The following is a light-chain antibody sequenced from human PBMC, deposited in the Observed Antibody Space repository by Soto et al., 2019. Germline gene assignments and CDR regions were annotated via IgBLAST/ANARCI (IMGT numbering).Light chain of an antibody. Sequence: EIVMTQSPATLSVSPGERATLSCRASQYIGSNLAWYQQKPGQAPRLLIYGASSRATGIPDRFSGSGSGTDFTLTISRLEPEDFAVYYCHQYDNAPQTFGQGTKVDI. J-gene: IGKJ2*01. CDR3: HQYDNAPQT. V-gene: IGKV3D-15*01. CDR1: QYIGSN. CDR2: GAS.